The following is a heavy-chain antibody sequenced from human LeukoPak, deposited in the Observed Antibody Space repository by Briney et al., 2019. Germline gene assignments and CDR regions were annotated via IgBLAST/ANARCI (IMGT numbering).Heavy chain of an antibody. CDR2: ISYDGSNK. CDR3: AKDALRGYSYGHFDY. D-gene: IGHD5-18*01. V-gene: IGHV3-30*18. CDR1: GFTFSSYG. Sequence: GGSLRLSCAASGFTFSSYGMHWVRQAPGKGLEWVAVISYDGSNKYYADSVKGRFTISRDNSKNTLYLQMNSLRAEDTAVYYCAKDALRGYSYGHFDYWGQGTLVTVSS. J-gene: IGHJ4*02.